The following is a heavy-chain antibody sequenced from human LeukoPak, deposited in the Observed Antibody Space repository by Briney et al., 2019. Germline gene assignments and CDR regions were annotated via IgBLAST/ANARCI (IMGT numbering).Heavy chain of an antibody. Sequence: ASVKVSCKVSGYTLTDLSTHWVRQSPGKGLEWMGGFDPERRDTIYAQNFQGRVTMTADSSTDTVYMELRSLRSDDTAVYYCASSDVGPAVDLDFWGQGTLVTVSS. D-gene: IGHD2-15*01. V-gene: IGHV1-24*01. CDR1: GYTLTDLS. CDR3: ASSDVGPAVDLDF. J-gene: IGHJ4*02. CDR2: FDPERRDT.